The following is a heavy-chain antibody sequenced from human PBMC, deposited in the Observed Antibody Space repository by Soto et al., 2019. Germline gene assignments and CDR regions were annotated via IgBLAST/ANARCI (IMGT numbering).Heavy chain of an antibody. CDR3: ARQLPYGGNSYYGMDV. CDR1: GYSFTSYW. Sequence: GESLKISCKGSGYSFTSYWIAWVRQMPGKGLEWMGVIYPGDSHTRYSPSFQGQVTISADKSISTAYLQWSSLKASDTAMYYCARQLPYGGNSYYGMDVWGQGTTVTVSS. V-gene: IGHV5-51*01. CDR2: IYPGDSHT. J-gene: IGHJ6*02. D-gene: IGHD2-15*01.